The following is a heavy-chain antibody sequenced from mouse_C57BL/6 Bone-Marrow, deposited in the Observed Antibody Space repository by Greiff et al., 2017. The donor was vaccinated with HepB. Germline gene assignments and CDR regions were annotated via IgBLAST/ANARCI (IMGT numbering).Heavy chain of an antibody. Sequence: VQLVESGPGLVQPSQSLSITCTASGFSLTSYGVHWVRQSPGKGLEWLGVIWSGGSTDYNAAFISRLSISKDNSKSQVFFKMNSLQADDTAIYYCARPYLWYFDVWGTGTTVTVSS. CDR1: GFSLTSYG. CDR3: ARPYLWYFDV. D-gene: IGHD5-5*01. CDR2: IWSGGST. V-gene: IGHV2-2*01. J-gene: IGHJ1*03.